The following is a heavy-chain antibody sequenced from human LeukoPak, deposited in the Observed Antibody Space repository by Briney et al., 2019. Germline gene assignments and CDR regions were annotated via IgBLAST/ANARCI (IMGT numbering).Heavy chain of an antibody. CDR1: GFTFSNYW. D-gene: IGHD3-10*01. CDR3: ASERGWFGEFDY. V-gene: IGHV3-7*01. J-gene: IGHJ4*02. CDR2: IKQDGSER. Sequence: GGSLRLSCAASGFTFSNYWVSWFRQAPGQGLEWVASIKQDGSERYYVDSVKGRFTISRDNAKNSLFLQLSSLRVEDTAVYYCASERGWFGEFDYWGQGTLVTVSS.